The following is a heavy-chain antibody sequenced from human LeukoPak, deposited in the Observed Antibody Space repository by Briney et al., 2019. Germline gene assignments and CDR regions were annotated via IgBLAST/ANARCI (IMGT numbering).Heavy chain of an antibody. Sequence: GGSLRLSCAASGFTFSDYYMSWIRQAPGKGLEWVSYITSGGIINYADSVKSRFTLSRDNAKNSLYLQINSLRAEDTAVYYCARWSSGYYWGPFDYWGQGTLVTVSS. CDR1: GFTFSDYY. V-gene: IGHV3-11*01. CDR2: ITSGGII. CDR3: ARWSSGYYWGPFDY. J-gene: IGHJ4*02. D-gene: IGHD3-22*01.